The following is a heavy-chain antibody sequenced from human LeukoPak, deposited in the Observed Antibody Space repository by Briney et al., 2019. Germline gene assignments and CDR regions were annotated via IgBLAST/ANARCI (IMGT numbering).Heavy chain of an antibody. CDR1: GLSFSIYA. CDR2: IGENGRHI. D-gene: IGHD1/OR15-1a*01. J-gene: IGHJ4*02. Sequence: GGSLRLSCAASGLSFSIYAMIWVRQAPGKGLEWVSVIGENGRHIDYSDSVKGRFAISRDNSKNTLYLEMNSLRPEDTAVYYCARFRAATTRFDYWGQGTLVTVSS. CDR3: ARFRAATTRFDY. V-gene: IGHV3-23*01.